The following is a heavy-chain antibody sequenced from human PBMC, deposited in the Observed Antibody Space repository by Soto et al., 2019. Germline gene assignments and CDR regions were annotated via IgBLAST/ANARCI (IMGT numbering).Heavy chain of an antibody. V-gene: IGHV3-21*01. J-gene: IGHJ4*01. D-gene: IGHD1-1*01. CDR2: ISSSSNNM. CDR3: ARDLASATGTSDY. Sequence: GGSLRLSCVASGFTFSSYSMVWVRQAPGKGLEWVSSISSSSNNMYYTDSVKGRFTMSRDNAKNSLYLQMNSLRVDDTAVYYCARDLASATGTSDYWGQGTLVTVSS. CDR1: GFTFSSYS.